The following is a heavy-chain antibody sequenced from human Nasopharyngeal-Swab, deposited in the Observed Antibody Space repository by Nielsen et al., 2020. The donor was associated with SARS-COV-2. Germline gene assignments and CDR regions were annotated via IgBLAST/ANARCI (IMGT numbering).Heavy chain of an antibody. V-gene: IGHV3-23*01. J-gene: IGHJ6*02. D-gene: IGHD5-12*01. CDR3: AKDRDSGDDSEEYYHYYGMDV. CDR1: RLTFSNFA. CDR2: ISGDSDTT. Sequence: GGSLRLSCAASRLTFSNFALSWVRQAPGKGLEWVSVISGDSDTTYYADSVRGRFTISRDNSKNTLNLQMNNLRAEDTAIYYCAKDRDSGDDSEEYYHYYGMDVWGQGTTVTVFS.